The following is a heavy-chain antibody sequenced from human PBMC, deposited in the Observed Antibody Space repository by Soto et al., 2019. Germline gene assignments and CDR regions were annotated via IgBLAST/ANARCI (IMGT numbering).Heavy chain of an antibody. CDR3: ASKTVTVPGHY. D-gene: IGHD2-21*02. Sequence: SETLSLTCTVFRDSTRSPLWWSWVRQPPGKGLEFIGEISDSGNTDYNPSLKSRIAISLDKPKKEFTLRLSNVTAADTAVYYCASKTVTVPGHYWGQGTLVTVS. J-gene: IGHJ4*02. V-gene: IGHV4-4*02. CDR2: ISDSGNT. CDR1: RDSTRSPLW.